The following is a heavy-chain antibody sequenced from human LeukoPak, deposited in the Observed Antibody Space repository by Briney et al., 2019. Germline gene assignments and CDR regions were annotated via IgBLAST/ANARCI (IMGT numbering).Heavy chain of an antibody. V-gene: IGHV4-59*12. CDR2: IYYSGST. CDR1: GGSISSYY. Sequence: SETLSLTCTVSGGSISSYYWSWIRQPPGKGLEWIGNIYYSGSTNYNPSLKSRVTISVDTSKNQFSLKLSSVTAADTAVYYCARAYYYDSSGYYLGLDYWGQGTLVTVSS. D-gene: IGHD3-22*01. J-gene: IGHJ4*02. CDR3: ARAYYYDSSGYYLGLDY.